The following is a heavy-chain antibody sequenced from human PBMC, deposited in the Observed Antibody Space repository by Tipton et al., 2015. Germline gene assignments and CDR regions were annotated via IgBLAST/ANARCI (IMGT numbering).Heavy chain of an antibody. CDR1: GFKFDDYA. V-gene: IGHV3-23*01. CDR2: ISASGGST. Sequence: GSLRLSCAASGFKFDDYAMHWVRQAPGKGLEWVASISASGGSTYYADSVKGRFTISRDNSNDMLYLQMNSLRAEDTAIYYCAKVMGDYADYPVYYPYAMDVWGQGTTVTVSS. CDR3: AKVMGDYADYPVYYPYAMDV. J-gene: IGHJ6*02. D-gene: IGHD4-17*01.